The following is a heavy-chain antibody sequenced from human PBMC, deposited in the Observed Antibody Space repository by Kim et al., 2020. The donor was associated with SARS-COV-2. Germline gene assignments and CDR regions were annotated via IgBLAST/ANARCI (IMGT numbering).Heavy chain of an antibody. CDR3: ARFVVVIPSVPGTVYYYGMDV. CDR2: IYYSGNT. D-gene: IGHD2-21*01. J-gene: IGHJ6*02. CDR1: GGSVSSGTYY. V-gene: IGHV4-61*01. Sequence: SETLSLTCTVSGGSVSSGTYYWSWIRQPPGKGLEWIGYIYYSGNTDYSPSLKSRVTISVDTSKNQFSLNLSSVTAADTAVYYCARFVVVIPSVPGTVYYYGMDVWGQGTTVTVSS.